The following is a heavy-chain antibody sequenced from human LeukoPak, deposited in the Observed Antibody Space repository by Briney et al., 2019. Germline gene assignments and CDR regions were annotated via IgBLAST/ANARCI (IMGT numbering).Heavy chain of an antibody. Sequence: SETLSLTCTVSGGSISSSGCYWGWIRQPPGKGLEWIRSIYYSGNTFYNPSLKSRVTISVDTSKNQFSLKLSSVTAADAALYYCARHITYSTGWLDYWGQGALVTVSS. D-gene: IGHD6-19*01. CDR3: ARHITYSTGWLDY. J-gene: IGHJ4*02. V-gene: IGHV4-39*01. CDR1: GGSISSSGCY. CDR2: IYYSGNT.